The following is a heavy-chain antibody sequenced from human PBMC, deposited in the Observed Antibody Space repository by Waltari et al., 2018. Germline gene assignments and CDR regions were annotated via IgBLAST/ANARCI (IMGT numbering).Heavy chain of an antibody. CDR3: ARSRFLETRYGMDV. CDR1: IFTFRRSE. J-gene: IGHJ6*02. D-gene: IGHD3-3*01. V-gene: IGHV3-48*03. CDR2: ITTTSNTI. Sequence: LVESGGGLVQPGGSLRLSCAASIFTFRRSELAGVRQAPGKGPEWISYITTTSNTIYYADSVKGRFTISRDNAKDLLYLQMNSLRAEDTAVYYCARSRFLETRYGMDVWGPGTTVTVS.